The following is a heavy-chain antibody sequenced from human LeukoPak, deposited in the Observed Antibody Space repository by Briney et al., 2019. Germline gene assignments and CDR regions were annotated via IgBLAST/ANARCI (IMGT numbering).Heavy chain of an antibody. Sequence: SETLSLTCTVSAVSISRYYWSWIRQPPGNGLEWTGHIYYSGSTTYNPSLKSRVTISVDTSKNQFSLKLSSVTAADTAVYYCARVGGSGSYYYAMDVWGQGTTVTVSS. CDR3: ARVGGSGSYYYAMDV. CDR2: IYYSGST. D-gene: IGHD3-10*01. V-gene: IGHV4-59*01. CDR1: AVSISRYY. J-gene: IGHJ6*02.